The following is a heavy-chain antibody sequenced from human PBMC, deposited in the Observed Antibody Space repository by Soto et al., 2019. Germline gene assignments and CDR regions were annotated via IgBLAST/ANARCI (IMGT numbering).Heavy chain of an antibody. CDR2: ISSSSSTM. V-gene: IGHV3-48*02. CDR3: VRLGVYVDYTFDY. D-gene: IGHD4-17*01. J-gene: IGHJ4*02. Sequence: EVQLVESGGGLVQPGGSLRVSCAASGFTFSTYSMNWVRQAPGKGLEWVSYISSSSSTMYYADSVKGRFTISRDNAKNSLYLQMNSLRDEDPSTAYCVRLGVYVDYTFDYWGQGILVTVSS. CDR1: GFTFSTYS.